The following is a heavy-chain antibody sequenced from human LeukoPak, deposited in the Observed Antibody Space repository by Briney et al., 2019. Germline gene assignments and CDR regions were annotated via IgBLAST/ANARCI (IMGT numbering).Heavy chain of an antibody. V-gene: IGHV3-21*01. CDR2: ISSDGDYI. D-gene: IGHD1-26*01. CDR3: ARGPATRVYYFDY. CDR1: GFTFNSYS. J-gene: IGHJ4*02. Sequence: TGGSLRLSCAASGFTFNSYSLSWVRQAPGKGLEWVSSISSDGDYIYYADSLKGRFTISRDSAKNSLYLQMNNLRAEDTAVYYCARGPATRVYYFDYWGQGTLVTVSS.